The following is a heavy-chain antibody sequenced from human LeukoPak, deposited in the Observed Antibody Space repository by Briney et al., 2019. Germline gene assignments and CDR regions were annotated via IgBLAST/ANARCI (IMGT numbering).Heavy chain of an antibody. Sequence: SETLSLTCTVSGGSISSYYWSWIRQPPGKGLEWIGYIYYSGSTNYNPSLKCRVTISVDTSKNQFSLKLSSVTAADTAVYYCARHKWNLYYFDYWGQGTLVTVSS. J-gene: IGHJ4*02. CDR3: ARHKWNLYYFDY. CDR1: GGSISSYY. D-gene: IGHD1-20*01. CDR2: IYYSGST. V-gene: IGHV4-59*08.